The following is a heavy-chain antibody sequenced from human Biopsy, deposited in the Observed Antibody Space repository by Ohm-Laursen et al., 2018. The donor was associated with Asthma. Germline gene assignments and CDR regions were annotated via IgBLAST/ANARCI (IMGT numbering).Heavy chain of an antibody. J-gene: IGHJ5*02. V-gene: IGHV4-39*02. Sequence: GTLSLTCTVSGGSIRTTNQYWGWIRQPPGKGLEWIGDISHAGKLTYNPSLTSRVTMSLDTSKSQFSLRLTSVTAADTAVYYCARDRAMISETWGQGTLVTVSS. CDR2: ISHAGKL. D-gene: IGHD3-22*01. CDR3: ARDRAMISET. CDR1: GGSIRTTNQY.